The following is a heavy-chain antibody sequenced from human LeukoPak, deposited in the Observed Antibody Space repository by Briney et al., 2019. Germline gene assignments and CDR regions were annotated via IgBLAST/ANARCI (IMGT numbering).Heavy chain of an antibody. CDR1: GFTFSSYG. D-gene: IGHD3-22*01. CDR3: ARDYYYDSSGYHDY. V-gene: IGHV3-30*02. Sequence: GGSLRLSCAASGFTFSSYGMHWVRQAPGKGLEWVAFIRYDGSNKYYADSVKGRFTISRDNSKNTLYLQMNSLRAEDTAVYYCARDYYYDSSGYHDYWGQGTLVTVSS. CDR2: IRYDGSNK. J-gene: IGHJ4*02.